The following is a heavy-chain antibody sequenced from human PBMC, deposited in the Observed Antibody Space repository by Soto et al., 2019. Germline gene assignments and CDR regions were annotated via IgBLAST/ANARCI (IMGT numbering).Heavy chain of an antibody. D-gene: IGHD3-16*01. Sequence: GGSLRLSCAASGFKFSNYAMSWVRQAPGKGLEWVSLISATGGGTYYADSVKGRFTISRDNSHNTLYLQVHSLTAEDTAVYYCAKDRRAGGNSAFYFGFWGQGAQVTVSS. CDR1: GFKFSNYA. CDR2: ISATGGGT. V-gene: IGHV3-23*01. J-gene: IGHJ4*02. CDR3: AKDRRAGGNSAFYFGF.